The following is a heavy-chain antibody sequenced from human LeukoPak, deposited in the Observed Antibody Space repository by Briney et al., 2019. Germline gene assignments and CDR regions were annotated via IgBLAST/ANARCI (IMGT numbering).Heavy chain of an antibody. CDR1: GGSFSGYY. CDR2: INHSGST. D-gene: IGHD6-19*01. V-gene: IGHV4-34*01. CDR3: ARHSGSSGWCNFDY. J-gene: IGHJ4*02. Sequence: SETLSLTCAVYGGSFSGYYWSWIRQPPGKGLEWIGEINHSGSTNYNPSLKSRVTISVDTSKNQFSLKLSSVTAADTAVYYCARHSGSSGWCNFDYWGQGTLVTVSS.